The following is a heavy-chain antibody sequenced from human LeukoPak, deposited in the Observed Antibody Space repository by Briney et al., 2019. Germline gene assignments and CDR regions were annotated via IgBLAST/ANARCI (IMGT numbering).Heavy chain of an antibody. D-gene: IGHD3-22*01. Sequence: SVKVSCKASGGTFSSYAISWVRQAPGQGLEWMGGVIPISGTPNSAQKFQDRVTITADESRTTVYVELSSLRSEDTAVYYCARSLRKVITPIDYYSSYMDVWGKGTTVTISS. V-gene: IGHV1-69*13. CDR1: GGTFSSYA. CDR2: VIPISGTP. J-gene: IGHJ6*03. CDR3: ARSLRKVITPIDYYSSYMDV.